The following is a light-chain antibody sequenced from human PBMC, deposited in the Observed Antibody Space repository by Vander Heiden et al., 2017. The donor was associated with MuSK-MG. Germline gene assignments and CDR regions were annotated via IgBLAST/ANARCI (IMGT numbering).Light chain of an antibody. CDR2: WAS. Sequence: DIVMTQSPDSLAVSLGGRATINCKSSQSVLYSSNNKNYLAWYQQKPGQPPKLLIYWASTRESGVSDRFSGSGSGTEFTLTISSLQAEDVAVYYCQQDDTTPWTFGQGTKVETK. V-gene: IGKV4-1*01. J-gene: IGKJ1*01. CDR1: QSVLYSSNNKNY. CDR3: QQDDTTPWT.